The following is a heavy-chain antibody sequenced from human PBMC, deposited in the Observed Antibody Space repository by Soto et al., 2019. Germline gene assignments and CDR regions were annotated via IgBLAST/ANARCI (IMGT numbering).Heavy chain of an antibody. V-gene: IGHV4-39*07. CDR2: INHSGST. CDR3: ARARKGGYYDSSGLSWFDP. CDR1: GGSICSSSYY. J-gene: IGHJ5*02. Sequence: PSETLSLTCTVSGGSICSSSYYWGWIRQPPGKGLEWIGEINHSGSTNYNPSLKSRVTISVDTSKNQFSLKLSSVTAADTAVYYCARARKGGYYDSSGLSWFDPWGQGTLVTVSS. D-gene: IGHD3-22*01.